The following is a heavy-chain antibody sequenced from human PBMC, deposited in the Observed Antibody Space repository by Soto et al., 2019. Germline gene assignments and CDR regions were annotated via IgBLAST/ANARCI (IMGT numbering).Heavy chain of an antibody. CDR1: GFTFSNCW. CDR2: IKQDGGDN. D-gene: IGHD6-13*01. V-gene: IGHV3-7*01. J-gene: IGHJ3*01. Sequence: EVQLVESGGGLVQPGGSLRLSCVASGFTFSNCWMSWVRQAPGKGLEWVANIKQDGGDNYYVDSVKGRFTISRDNAKNSLSLQMNSLRAEDTAVYYCARISSLAAAVWGQGTVVTVSS. CDR3: ARISSLAAAV.